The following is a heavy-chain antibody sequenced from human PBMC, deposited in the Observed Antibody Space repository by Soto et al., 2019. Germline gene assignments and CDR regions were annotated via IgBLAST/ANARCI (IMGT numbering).Heavy chain of an antibody. D-gene: IGHD3-22*01. Sequence: GGSLRLSCAASGFTFSSYAMSWVRQAPGKGLEWVSAISGSGGSTYYADSVKGRFTISRDNSKNTLYLQMNSLRAEDTAVYYCAKDLSHYYDSSYWAWGQGTMVTVSS. CDR1: GFTFSSYA. V-gene: IGHV3-23*01. J-gene: IGHJ3*01. CDR3: AKDLSHYYDSSYWA. CDR2: ISGSGGST.